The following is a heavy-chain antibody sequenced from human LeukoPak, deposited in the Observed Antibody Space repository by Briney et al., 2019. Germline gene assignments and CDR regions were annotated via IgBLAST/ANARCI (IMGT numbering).Heavy chain of an antibody. CDR1: GYSFSNYW. CDR3: ARQTGDKGIDY. J-gene: IGHJ4*02. V-gene: IGHV5-51*01. CDR2: INPGDSDT. Sequence: LGESLKISCKGSGYSFSNYWIGWVRQMTWKGLEWMGIINPGDSDTRYSPSFQGQVTISADKSINTAYLQWSSLRASDTAIYYCARQTGDKGIDYWGQGTLVTVSS. D-gene: IGHD7-27*01.